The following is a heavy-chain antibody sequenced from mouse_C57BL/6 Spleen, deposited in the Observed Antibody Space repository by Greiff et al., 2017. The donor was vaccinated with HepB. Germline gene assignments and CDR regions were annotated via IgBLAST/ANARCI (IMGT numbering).Heavy chain of an antibody. Sequence: EVKVVESGGGLVKPGGSLKLSCAASGFTFSDYGMHWVRQAPEKGLEWVAYISSGSSTIYYADTVKGRFTISRDNAKNTLFLQMTSLRSEDTAMYYCARQATVVATGVDYWGQGTTLTVSS. V-gene: IGHV5-17*01. J-gene: IGHJ2*01. CDR3: ARQATVVATGVDY. CDR2: ISSGSSTI. D-gene: IGHD1-1*01. CDR1: GFTFSDYG.